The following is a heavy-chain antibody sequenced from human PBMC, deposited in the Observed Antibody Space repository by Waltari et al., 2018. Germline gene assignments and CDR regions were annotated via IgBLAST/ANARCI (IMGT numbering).Heavy chain of an antibody. D-gene: IGHD1-20*01. Sequence: QVQLVQSGAEVKKPGASVKVSCKAAGSTFTSSSVHWVRHAPGQGLEWMGIINPSGGSTSFAQKFEGRVTMTRDTSTSTVYMEVSSLRSEDTAVYYCARHNHMDVWGQGTTVTVSS. CDR3: ARHNHMDV. CDR1: GSTFTSSS. CDR2: INPSGGST. J-gene: IGHJ6*02. V-gene: IGHV1-46*01.